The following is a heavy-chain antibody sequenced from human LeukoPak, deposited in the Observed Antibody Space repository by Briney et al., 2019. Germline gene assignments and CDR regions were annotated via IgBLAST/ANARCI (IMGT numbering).Heavy chain of an antibody. CDR3: ARDYYDSSGYSAEWFDP. V-gene: IGHV4-34*01. J-gene: IGHJ5*02. D-gene: IGHD3-22*01. CDR1: GGSFSGYY. Sequence: PSETLSLTCAVYGGSFSGYYWSWIRQPPGKGLEWIGEINHSGSTNYNPSLKSRVTISVDTSKNLFFLKLSSVTAADTAVYYCARDYYDSSGYSAEWFDPWGQGTLATVSS. CDR2: INHSGST.